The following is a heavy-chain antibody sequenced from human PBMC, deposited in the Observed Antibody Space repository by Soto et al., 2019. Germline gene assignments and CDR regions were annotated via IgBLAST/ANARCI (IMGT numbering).Heavy chain of an antibody. J-gene: IGHJ6*02. Sequence: QVQLVQSGAEVKKPGSSVKVSCKASGGTFSSSAFSWVRQAPGQGLEWMGGIMPIFRTADYAQKFPGRVTITADESTSTAYMEPSSLRSEATGVYYCAGDKDRQQLGGNYYYIMDVWGQGTTVTVSS. CDR2: IMPIFRTA. CDR1: GGTFSSSA. CDR3: AGDKDRQQLGGNYYYIMDV. V-gene: IGHV1-69*12. D-gene: IGHD3-3*02.